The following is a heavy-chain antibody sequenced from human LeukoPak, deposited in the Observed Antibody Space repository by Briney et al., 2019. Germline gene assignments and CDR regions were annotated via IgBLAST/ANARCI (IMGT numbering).Heavy chain of an antibody. CDR2: INPSGGST. V-gene: IGHV1-46*01. CDR3: ATWEMATIPDYYYYYGMDV. D-gene: IGHD5-24*01. CDR1: GYTFTSYY. Sequence: ASVKVSCKASGYTFTSYYMHWVRQALGQGLEWMGIINPSGGSTSYAQKFQGRVTMTRDTSTSTVYMELSSLRSEDTAVYYCATWEMATIPDYYYYYGMDVWGQGTLVTVSS. J-gene: IGHJ6*02.